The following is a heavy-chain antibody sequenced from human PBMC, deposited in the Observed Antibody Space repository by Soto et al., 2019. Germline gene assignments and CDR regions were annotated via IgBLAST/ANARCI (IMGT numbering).Heavy chain of an antibody. CDR3: VKDPVIFHDGSGWYYIAD. J-gene: IGHJ4*02. D-gene: IGHD6-13*01. CDR2: IGGSGGYT. CDR1: GFAFSNFA. Sequence: EVQLLESGGALVQPGGSLRLSCAASGFAFSNFAMAWVRQAPGKGPEWVSSIGGSGGYTYYAGSAGGRFTISRDDSKNTLYLQMNNLRDEDTAVYYCVKDPVIFHDGSGWYYIADWGQGTLVTVS. V-gene: IGHV3-23*01.